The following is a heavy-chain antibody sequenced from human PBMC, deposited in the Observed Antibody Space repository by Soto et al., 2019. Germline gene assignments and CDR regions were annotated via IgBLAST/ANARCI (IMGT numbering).Heavy chain of an antibody. CDR2: IIPILGIA. CDR3: ASPGGDYYGSGSFAGWFDP. J-gene: IGHJ5*02. V-gene: IGHV1-69*02. Sequence: ASVKVSCKASGGTFSSYTISWVRQAPGQGLEWMGRIIPILGIANYAQKFQGRVTITADKSTSTAYMELSSLRSEDTAVYYCASPGGDYYGSGSFAGWFDPWGQGTLVTVSS. D-gene: IGHD3-10*01. CDR1: GGTFSSYT.